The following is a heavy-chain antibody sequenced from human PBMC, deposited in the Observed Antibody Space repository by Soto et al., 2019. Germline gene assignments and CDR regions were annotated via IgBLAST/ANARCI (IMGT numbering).Heavy chain of an antibody. J-gene: IGHJ6*02. CDR1: GGTFSSYA. V-gene: IGHV1-69*13. D-gene: IGHD5-18*01. Sequence: GASVKVSCKASGGTFSSYAISWVRQAPGQRLEWMGWIIPIFGTANYAQKFQGRVTITADESTSTAYMELSSLRSEDTAVFYCARDHDTAMVTSYYYYGMDVWDQGTTVTVSS. CDR2: IIPIFGTA. CDR3: ARDHDTAMVTSYYYYGMDV.